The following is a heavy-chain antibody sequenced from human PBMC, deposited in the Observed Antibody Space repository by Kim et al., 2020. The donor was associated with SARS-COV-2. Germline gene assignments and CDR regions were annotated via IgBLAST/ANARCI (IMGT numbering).Heavy chain of an antibody. V-gene: IGHV3-30*18. CDR2: ISYDGSNK. Sequence: GGSLRLSCAASGFTFSSYGMHWVRQAPGKGLEWVAVISYDGSNKYYADSVKGRFTISRDNSKNTLYLQMNSLRAEDTAVYYCAKSGPREGDYYYGMDVWGQGTALTVS. CDR3: AKSGPREGDYYYGMDV. D-gene: IGHD3-3*01. J-gene: IGHJ6*02. CDR1: GFTFSSYG.